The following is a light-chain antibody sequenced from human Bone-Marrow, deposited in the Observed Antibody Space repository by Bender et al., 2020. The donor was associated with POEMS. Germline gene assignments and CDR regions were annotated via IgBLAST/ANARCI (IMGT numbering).Light chain of an antibody. V-gene: IGLV1-44*01. CDR1: SSNIGAHA. CDR2: SSH. Sequence: QSVLTQPPSASGTPGQRVTISCSGGSSNIGAHAVNWYQHLPGTAPKLLIYSSHRRPSQVPDRFSGSRSGPSASLAISGLQSGDEADYYWAVWDDSLNGWVFGGGTKLTVL. CDR3: AVWDDSLNGWV. J-gene: IGLJ3*02.